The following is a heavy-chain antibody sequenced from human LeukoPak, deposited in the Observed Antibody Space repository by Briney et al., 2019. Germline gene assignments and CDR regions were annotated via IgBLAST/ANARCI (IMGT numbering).Heavy chain of an antibody. CDR1: GFIFDNFG. D-gene: IGHD3-10*01. Sequence: QAGGSLRLSCAASGFIFDNFGMTWVRQAAGKGLEWVSRISASGHSTTYADSVKGQITISRDNSKNTLFLQVHSLRDDDTAVYYCARVDNMVRGIIAYWGQGTLVTVSS. V-gene: IGHV3-23*01. CDR3: ARVDNMVRGIIAY. J-gene: IGHJ4*02. CDR2: ISASGHST.